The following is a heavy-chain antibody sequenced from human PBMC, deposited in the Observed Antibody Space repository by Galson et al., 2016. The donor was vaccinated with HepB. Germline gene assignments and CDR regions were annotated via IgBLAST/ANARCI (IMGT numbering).Heavy chain of an antibody. V-gene: IGHV3-23*01. J-gene: IGHJ4*02. CDR3: GKHGGFDY. Sequence: SLRLSCAASGFSFSNSGVSWVRQAPGRGLEWVSGITRSGDAPHYADFVKGRFTISRDNSKNTLYLYMNNLTAGDTAIYYCGKHGGFDYWGQGALVTVSS. CDR1: GFSFSNSG. CDR2: ITRSGDAP. D-gene: IGHD3-16*01.